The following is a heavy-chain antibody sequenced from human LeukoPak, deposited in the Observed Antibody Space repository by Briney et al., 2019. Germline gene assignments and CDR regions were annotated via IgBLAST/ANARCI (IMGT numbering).Heavy chain of an antibody. CDR1: GFTFSSYA. CDR3: ARVKRVVRGVSYGMDV. D-gene: IGHD3-10*01. Sequence: GGSLRLSCAASGFTFSSYAMSWVRQAPGKGLEWVANIKQDGSEKYYVDSVKGRFTISRDNAKNSLYLQMNSLRAEDTAVYYCARVKRVVRGVSYGMDVWGQGTTVTVSS. V-gene: IGHV3-7*03. J-gene: IGHJ6*02. CDR2: IKQDGSEK.